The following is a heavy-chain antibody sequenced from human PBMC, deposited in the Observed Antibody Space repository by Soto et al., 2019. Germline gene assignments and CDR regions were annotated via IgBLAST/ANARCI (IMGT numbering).Heavy chain of an antibody. Sequence: ASVKVSCKASGYTFSNYGTSWVRQGPGQGLEWMGWISGYNGNTHYEEKVQDRIKMTTDTSTSTTYLELRSLRSDDTAVYFCARDPGFGFGYSYAFAMDVWGQGTTVTV. D-gene: IGHD5-18*01. J-gene: IGHJ6*02. CDR2: ISGYNGNT. CDR1: GYTFSNYG. V-gene: IGHV1-18*01. CDR3: ARDPGFGFGYSYAFAMDV.